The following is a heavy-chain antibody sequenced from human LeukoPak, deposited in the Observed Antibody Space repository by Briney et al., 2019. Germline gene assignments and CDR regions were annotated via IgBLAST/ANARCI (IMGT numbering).Heavy chain of an antibody. V-gene: IGHV1-69*13. Sequence: ASVKVSCKASGGTFSSYAISWVRQAPGQGLEWMGGIIPIFGTANYAQTFQGRVTITADESTNTAYMVLSSLRSEDTAVYYCARLPPIAAAGKYYYYYMDVWGKGTTVTVSS. CDR2: IIPIFGTA. D-gene: IGHD6-13*01. J-gene: IGHJ6*03. CDR1: GGTFSSYA. CDR3: ARLPPIAAAGKYYYYYMDV.